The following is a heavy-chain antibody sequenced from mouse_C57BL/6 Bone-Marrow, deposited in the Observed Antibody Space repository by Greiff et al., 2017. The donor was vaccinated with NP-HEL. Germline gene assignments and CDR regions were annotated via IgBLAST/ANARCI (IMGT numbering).Heavy chain of an antibody. V-gene: IGHV1-59*01. J-gene: IGHJ3*01. Sequence: QVQLQQPGAELVRPGTSVKLSCKASGYTFTSYWMHWVKQRPGQGLEWIGVIDPSDSYTNYNQKFKGKATLTVDTSSSTAYMQLSILTSEDSAVYYCARGSTMVKWFAYWGQGTLVTVSA. CDR3: ARGSTMVKWFAY. CDR1: GYTFTSYW. CDR2: IDPSDSYT. D-gene: IGHD2-2*01.